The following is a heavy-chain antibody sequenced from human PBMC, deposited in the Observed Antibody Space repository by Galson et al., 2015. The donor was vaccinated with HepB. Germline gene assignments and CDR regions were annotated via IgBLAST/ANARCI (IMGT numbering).Heavy chain of an antibody. CDR1: GGTFSSYA. V-gene: IGHV1-69*06. D-gene: IGHD3-22*01. CDR3: ARGGGYYYDSSGYSFQH. J-gene: IGHJ1*01. CDR2: IIPIFGTA. Sequence: SVKVSCKASGGTFSSYAISWVRQAPGQELEWMGGIIPIFGTANYAQKFQGRVTITADKSTSTAYMELSSLRSEDTAVYYCARGGGYYYDSSGYSFQHWGQGTLVTVSS.